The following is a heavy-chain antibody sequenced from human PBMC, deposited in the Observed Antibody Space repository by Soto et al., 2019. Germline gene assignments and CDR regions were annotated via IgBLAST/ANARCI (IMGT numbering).Heavy chain of an antibody. CDR1: GRSIGSGRYY. D-gene: IGHD6-19*01. CDR3: ASSIAVAATFAY. CDR2: IYYSGST. Sequence: PSETLSLTCSVSGRSIGSGRYYWRWLRQHPGKGLEWIGYIYYSGSTYYNPSLKSRVTISVDTSKNQCSLKLSSVTAADTAVYYCASSIAVAATFAYWGQGTLVTVS. J-gene: IGHJ4*02. V-gene: IGHV4-31*03.